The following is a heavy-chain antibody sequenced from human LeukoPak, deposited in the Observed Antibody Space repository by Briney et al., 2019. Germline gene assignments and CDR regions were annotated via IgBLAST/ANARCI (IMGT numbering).Heavy chain of an antibody. D-gene: IGHD3-22*01. Sequence: GGSLRLSCAASGFTFDDYAMHWVRQAPGKGLEWVSGISWNSGSIGYADSVKGRFTISRDNAKNSLYLQMNSLRAEDTALYYCAAHYYDSSGYLDYWGQGTLVTVSS. CDR3: AAHYYDSSGYLDY. V-gene: IGHV3-9*01. J-gene: IGHJ4*02. CDR1: GFTFDDYA. CDR2: ISWNSGSI.